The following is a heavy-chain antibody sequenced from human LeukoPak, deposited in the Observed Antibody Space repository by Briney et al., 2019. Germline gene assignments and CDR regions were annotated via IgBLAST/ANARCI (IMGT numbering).Heavy chain of an antibody. J-gene: IGHJ4*02. CDR2: ISSSSSYI. D-gene: IGHD6-19*01. CDR3: ARRSGIAVAGAFDY. CDR1: RFTFRGYG. V-gene: IGHV3-21*04. Sequence: PGGSLRLSCAASRFTFRGYGMHWVRQAPGKGLEWVSAISSSSSYIYYADSVKGRFTISRDNSKNTLYLQMNSLRAEDTAVYYCARRSGIAVAGAFDYWGQGTLVTVSS.